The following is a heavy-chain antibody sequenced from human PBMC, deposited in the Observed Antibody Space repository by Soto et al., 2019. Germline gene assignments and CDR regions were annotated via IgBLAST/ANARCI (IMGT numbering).Heavy chain of an antibody. D-gene: IGHD1-20*01. CDR1: GGSISSYY. Sequence: PSETLSLTCTVSGGSISSYYWSWIRQPPGKGLEWIGYIYYSGSTNYNPSLKSRVTISVDTSKNQFSLKLSSVTAADTAVYYCARYNRNDGGDYWGQGTLVTVSS. CDR3: ARYNRNDGGDY. V-gene: IGHV4-59*08. J-gene: IGHJ4*02. CDR2: IYYSGST.